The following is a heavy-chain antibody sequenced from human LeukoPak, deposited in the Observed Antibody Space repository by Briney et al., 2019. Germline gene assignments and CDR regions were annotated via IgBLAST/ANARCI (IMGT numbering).Heavy chain of an antibody. Sequence: ASVKVSCKASGYTFTGYYMHWVRQAPGQGLEWMGWITPNRGGTNYAQKSQGRVIMTRDTSISTAYMELSRLRSDDTAVYYCASPDTTDYYGSGSYYNVRNYYYYYGMDVWGQGTTVTVSS. CDR2: ITPNRGGT. CDR1: GYTFTGYY. V-gene: IGHV1-2*02. D-gene: IGHD3-10*01. J-gene: IGHJ6*02. CDR3: ASPDTTDYYGSGSYYNVRNYYYYYGMDV.